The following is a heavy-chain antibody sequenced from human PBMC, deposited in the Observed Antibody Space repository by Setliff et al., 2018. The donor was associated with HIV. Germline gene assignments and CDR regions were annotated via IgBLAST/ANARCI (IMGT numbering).Heavy chain of an antibody. Sequence: SETLSLTCTVSGGSISGHYWSWIRQPPGKGLEWIGYIYHSGSTNYNPSLKSRAAISVDRSKRDFFLKLRSVTAADTAVYYCARQWAERVMDVWGNGTTVTVSS. CDR1: GGSISGHY. CDR2: IYHSGST. D-gene: IGHD1-26*01. V-gene: IGHV4-59*08. J-gene: IGHJ6*03. CDR3: ARQWAERVMDV.